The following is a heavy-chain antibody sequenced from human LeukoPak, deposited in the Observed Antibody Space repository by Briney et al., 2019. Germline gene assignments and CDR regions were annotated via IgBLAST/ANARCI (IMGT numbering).Heavy chain of an antibody. J-gene: IGHJ4*02. CDR1: GFTFSSYG. Sequence: GGSLRLSCAASGFTFSSYGMHWVRQAPDEGLEWVAIIWYDGSNKFYADSVKGRFTISRDNSKNTLYLQMNSLRAEDTAVYYCARDDTVYFDYWGQGTLVTVSS. D-gene: IGHD2-2*02. CDR2: IWYDGSNK. V-gene: IGHV3-33*01. CDR3: ARDDTVYFDY.